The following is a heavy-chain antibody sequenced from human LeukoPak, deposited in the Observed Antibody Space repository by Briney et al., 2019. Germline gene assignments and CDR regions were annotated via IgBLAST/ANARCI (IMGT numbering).Heavy chain of an antibody. Sequence: SETLSLTCTVSVGSISSSSYYWGWIRQPPGKGLGWIGCIYYSGGTYYNPSLKSRVTISVDTSKNQFSLKLSSVTAADTAVYYCARVLMEIAVAGRGFYYYYYMDVWGKGTTVTVSS. CDR3: ARVLMEIAVAGRGFYYYYYMDV. CDR1: VGSISSSSYY. CDR2: IYYSGGT. D-gene: IGHD6-19*01. V-gene: IGHV4-39*07. J-gene: IGHJ6*03.